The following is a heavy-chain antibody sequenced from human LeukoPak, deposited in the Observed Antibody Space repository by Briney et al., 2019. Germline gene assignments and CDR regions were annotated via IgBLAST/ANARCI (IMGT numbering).Heavy chain of an antibody. CDR2: IYYSGST. CDR1: GGSISSSSYY. CDR3: ARAASSGPLFTYHMDV. J-gene: IGHJ6*03. V-gene: IGHV4-39*01. D-gene: IGHD3-22*01. Sequence: SETLSLTCTVSGGSISSSSYYWGWIRQPPGEGLEWIGSIYYSGSTYYNPSLKSRVTISVDTSKNQFSLKLSSVTAADAAVYYCARAASSGPLFTYHMDVWGKGTTVTVSS.